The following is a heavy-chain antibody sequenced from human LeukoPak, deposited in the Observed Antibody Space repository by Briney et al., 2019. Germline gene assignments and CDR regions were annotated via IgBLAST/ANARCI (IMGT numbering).Heavy chain of an antibody. J-gene: IGHJ4*02. CDR3: ARLVGDLRSIVGATYYFDY. D-gene: IGHD1-26*01. CDR2: INRSGST. CDR1: GGSFSGYY. V-gene: IGHV4-34*01. Sequence: PSETLSLTCAVYGGSFSGYYWSWIRQPPGKGLEWIGEINRSGSTNYNPSLKSRVTISVDASKNQFSLKLSSVTAADTAVYYCARLVGDLRSIVGATYYFDYWGQGTLVTVSS.